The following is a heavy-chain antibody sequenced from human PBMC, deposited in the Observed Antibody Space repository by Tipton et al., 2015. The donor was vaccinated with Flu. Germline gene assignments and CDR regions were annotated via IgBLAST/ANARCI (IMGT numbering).Heavy chain of an antibody. D-gene: IGHD5-18*01. J-gene: IGHJ6*03. CDR3: ARGIQLWYYYYYYYMDV. CDR1: GFTFSSYW. Sequence: GSLRLSCAASGFTFSSYWMSWVRQAPGKGLEWVANIKQDGSEKYYVDSVKGRFTISRDNAKNSLYLQMNSLRAEDTAVYYCARGIQLWYYYYYYYMDVWGKGTTVTVSS. V-gene: IGHV3-7*01. CDR2: IKQDGSEK.